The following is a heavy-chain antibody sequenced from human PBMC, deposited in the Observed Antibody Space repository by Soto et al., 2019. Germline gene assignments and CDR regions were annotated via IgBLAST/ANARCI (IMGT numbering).Heavy chain of an antibody. J-gene: IGHJ5*02. CDR2: IIPTFGTV. D-gene: IGHD3-10*01. CDR1: GGTFSSYA. V-gene: IGHV1-69*01. Sequence: QVQLVQSGAEVKKPGSSVKVSCQASGGTFSSYAITWVRQAPGQGLEWMGGIIPTFGTVNYAQKFQGRVTITADDSTSTAYMELSSLTSKDTAVYYCARSMARGLSQYNWSDPSGQGTLVTVSS. CDR3: ARSMARGLSQYNWSDP.